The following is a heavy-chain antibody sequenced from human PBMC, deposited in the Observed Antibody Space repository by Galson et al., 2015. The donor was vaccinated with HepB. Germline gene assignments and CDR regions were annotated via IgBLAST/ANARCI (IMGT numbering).Heavy chain of an antibody. D-gene: IGHD1-26*01. CDR1: GGTFSSYT. J-gene: IGHJ3*02. CDR3: ARGVAETVGADDAFDI. V-gene: IGHV1-69*02. CDR2: IIPILGIA. Sequence: SVKVSCKASGGTFSSYTISWVRQAPGQGLEWMGRIIPILGIANYAQKFQGRVTITADKSTSTAYMELSSLRSEDTAVYYCARGVAETVGADDAFDIWGQGTMVTVSS.